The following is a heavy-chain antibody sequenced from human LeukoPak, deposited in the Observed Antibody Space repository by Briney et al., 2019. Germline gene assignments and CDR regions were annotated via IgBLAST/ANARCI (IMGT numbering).Heavy chain of an antibody. Sequence: GGSLRLSCAASGFTFSSYAMHWVRQAPGKGLGWVAVISYDGSNKYYADSVKGRFTISRDNSKNTLYLQMNSLRAEDTAVYYCARESGSAAAFDIWGQGTMVTVSS. J-gene: IGHJ3*02. CDR1: GFTFSSYA. V-gene: IGHV3-30*04. CDR2: ISYDGSNK. CDR3: ARESGSAAAFDI. D-gene: IGHD1-26*01.